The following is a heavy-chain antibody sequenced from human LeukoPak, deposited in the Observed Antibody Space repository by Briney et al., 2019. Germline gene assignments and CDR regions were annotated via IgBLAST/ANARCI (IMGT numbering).Heavy chain of an antibody. CDR1: GFTFSSYW. CDR3: ARAPSEIGGYYPEYFRH. J-gene: IGHJ1*01. Sequence: GGSLRLSCAASGFTFSSYWMHWVRQAPGKGLVWVSRIKSDGSTNYADAVKGRFTISRDNAKNTVSLQMNSLRAEDTGVYYCARAPSEIGGYYPEYFRHWGQGTLVTVSS. CDR2: IKSDGST. V-gene: IGHV3-74*01. D-gene: IGHD3-22*01.